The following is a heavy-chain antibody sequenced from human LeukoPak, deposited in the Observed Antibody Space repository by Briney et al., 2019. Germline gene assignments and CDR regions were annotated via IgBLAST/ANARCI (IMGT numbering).Heavy chain of an antibody. Sequence: GGSLRLSCATSGFTFSIYGMSWVRQAPGKGLEWVSAICYSGGNTYYADSVKGRFTISRDNSKNTVYLQMNSLRAEDKAVYYWEKGELILEINVGGSHLYTWGARTLVTVSP. CDR3: EKGELILEINVGGSHLYT. CDR1: GFTFSIYG. CDR2: ICYSGGNT. V-gene: IGHV3-23*01. D-gene: IGHD2-15*01. J-gene: IGHJ5*01.